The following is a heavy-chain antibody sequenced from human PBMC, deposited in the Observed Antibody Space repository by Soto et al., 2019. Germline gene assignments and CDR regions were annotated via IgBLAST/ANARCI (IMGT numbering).Heavy chain of an antibody. D-gene: IGHD4-17*01. J-gene: IGHJ1*01. CDR1: GGSISSGDYY. Sequence: SETLSLTCTVSGGSISSGDYYWSWIRQPPGKGLEWIGYIYYSGSTYYNPSLKSRVTISVDTSKNQFSLKLSSVTAADTAVYYCARQYGDYAEYFQHWGQGTLVTVSS. V-gene: IGHV4-30-4*01. CDR3: ARQYGDYAEYFQH. CDR2: IYYSGST.